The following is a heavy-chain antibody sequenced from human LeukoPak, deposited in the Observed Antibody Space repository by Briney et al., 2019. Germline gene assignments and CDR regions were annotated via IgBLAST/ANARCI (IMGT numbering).Heavy chain of an antibody. J-gene: IGHJ3*02. V-gene: IGHV1-18*01. CDR1: GYTFTSYG. D-gene: IGHD3-3*01. Sequence: GASVKVSCKASGYTFTSYGISWVRQGPGQGLEWMGWISGYNGNTNSAQKLQGRVSMTTDTSTSTAYMELRNLRSDDTAVYYCARDRSPAFWSGDYRDAFDIWGQGTMVTVSS. CDR2: ISGYNGNT. CDR3: ARDRSPAFWSGDYRDAFDI.